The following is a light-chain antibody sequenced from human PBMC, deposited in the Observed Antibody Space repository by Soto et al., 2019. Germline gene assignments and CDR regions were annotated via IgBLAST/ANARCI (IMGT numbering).Light chain of an antibody. J-gene: IGLJ3*02. Sequence: QSVLTQPPSVSGAPGQRVTISCTGSSSNIGACYDVHWYQQHPGTAPKLLIYGISNRPSGVPDRFSGSKSGTSASLAISGLQAEDEADYYCHSYDSSLSGLVFGGGTKLTVL. V-gene: IGLV1-40*01. CDR1: SSNIGACYD. CDR3: HSYDSSLSGLV. CDR2: GIS.